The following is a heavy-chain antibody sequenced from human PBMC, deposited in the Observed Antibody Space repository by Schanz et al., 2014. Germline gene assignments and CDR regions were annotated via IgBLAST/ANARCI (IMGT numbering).Heavy chain of an antibody. CDR1: GFTFSTYA. Sequence: EVKLLESGGTLVRPGGSLRLSCAASGFTFSTYAMHWVRQAPGKGLEWVSNIPWNGAAIGYAGSVRGRFTISRDNAKNSLYLEMNSLRAEDTALYYCARDRRNADLDYWGQGTLVTVSS. V-gene: IGHV3-9*01. CDR2: IPWNGAAI. CDR3: ARDRRNADLDY. J-gene: IGHJ4*02. D-gene: IGHD1-1*01.